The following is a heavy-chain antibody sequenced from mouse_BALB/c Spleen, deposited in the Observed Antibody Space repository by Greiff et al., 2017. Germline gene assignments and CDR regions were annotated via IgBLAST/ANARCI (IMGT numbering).Heavy chain of an antibody. CDR3: ARDDYGPFAY. CDR1: GFTFSSYG. CDR2: INSNGGST. Sequence: DVKLVESGGGLVQPGGSLKLSCAASGFTFSSYGMSWVRQTPDKRLELVATINSNGGSTYYPDSVKGRFTISRDNAKNTLYLQMSSLKSEDTAIYYCARDDYGPFAYWGQGTLVTVSA. D-gene: IGHD1-2*01. V-gene: IGHV5-6-3*01. J-gene: IGHJ3*01.